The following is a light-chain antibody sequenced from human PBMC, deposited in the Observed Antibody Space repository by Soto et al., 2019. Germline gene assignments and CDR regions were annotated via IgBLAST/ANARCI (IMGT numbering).Light chain of an antibody. CDR2: KAS. J-gene: IGKJ5*01. CDR1: QSISSW. Sequence: DIQMTQSPSTLSASVGDRVTITCRASQSISSWLAWYQQKPGKAPKLLIYKASSLESGVPSRFRGSGYGTEFTLTISSLQPDDFSTYYCQQYNSYPITFGQGTRLEIK. V-gene: IGKV1-5*03. CDR3: QQYNSYPIT.